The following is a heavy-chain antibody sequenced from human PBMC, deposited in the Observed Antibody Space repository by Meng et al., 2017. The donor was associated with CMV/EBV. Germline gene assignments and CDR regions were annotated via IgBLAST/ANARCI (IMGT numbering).Heavy chain of an antibody. CDR1: GGPISSYY. V-gene: IGHV4-4*07. CDR2: IYTSGST. CDR3: AREIVVVPAAIDNWFDP. D-gene: IGHD2-2*02. J-gene: IGHJ5*02. Sequence: HEHLPEPGPGLVNPSEPLSPTCTVSGGPISSYYWSWNRQPAGKRLEWIGRIYTSGSTHYNPSLKSRVTMSVDTSKNQFSLKLSSVTAADTAVYYCAREIVVVPAAIDNWFDPWGQGTLVTVSS.